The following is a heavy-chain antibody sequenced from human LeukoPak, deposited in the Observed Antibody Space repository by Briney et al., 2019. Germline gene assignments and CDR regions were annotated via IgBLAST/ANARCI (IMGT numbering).Heavy chain of an antibody. V-gene: IGHV1-2*02. D-gene: IGHD2-2*01. CDR2: INPNSGGT. J-gene: IGHJ4*02. CDR1: GYTFTTYG. Sequence: GASVKVSCKASGYTFTTYGISWVRQAPGQGLEWMGWINPNSGGTNYAQTFQGRVTMTRDTSITTAYLELSRLRSDDTAVYYCARIGSSHYFDFWGQGTLVTVSS. CDR3: ARIGSSHYFDF.